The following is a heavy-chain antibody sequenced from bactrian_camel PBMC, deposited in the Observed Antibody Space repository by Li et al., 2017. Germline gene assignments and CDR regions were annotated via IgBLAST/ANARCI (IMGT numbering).Heavy chain of an antibody. CDR3: ATRYGGRGTSDLGY. CDR1: GFTFSSYA. CDR2: INSDGGGT. Sequence: QLVESGGGLVQPGGSLRLSCAASGFTFSSYAMSWVRQAPGEGLEWVSDINSDGGGTYYTDSVKGRFSISRDNAKNTVYLQMNSLKSEDTALYYCATRYGGRGTSDLGYWGQGTQVTVS. V-gene: IGHV3S40*01. J-gene: IGHJ6*01. D-gene: IGHD6*01.